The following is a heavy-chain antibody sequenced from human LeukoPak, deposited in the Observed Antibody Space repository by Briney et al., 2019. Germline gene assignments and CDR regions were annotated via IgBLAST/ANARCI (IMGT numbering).Heavy chain of an antibody. CDR1: GFPFSYYG. CDR2: IRYDGNDK. D-gene: IGHD3-10*01. V-gene: IGHV3-30*02. Sequence: PGGSLGLSCAASGFPFSYYGMHWVRQAPGKGLEWVAFIRYDGNDKYYAESVKGRFTISRDTSRNTLYLQMNSLRVEDTAVYYCAKDLMRDRWFGESWGQGTLVTVSS. J-gene: IGHJ5*02. CDR3: AKDLMRDRWFGES.